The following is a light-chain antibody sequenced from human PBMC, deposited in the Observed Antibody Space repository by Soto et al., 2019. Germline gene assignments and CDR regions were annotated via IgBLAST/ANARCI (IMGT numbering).Light chain of an antibody. CDR2: RAS. J-gene: IGKJ1*01. CDR1: HYIYSN. V-gene: IGKV3-15*01. Sequence: EIVMTPSPAPLSVSPGGRATLSCTASHYIYSNVAWFQQRPGQAPRLLIYRASTRATGTPARFSGSGSGTEFTLTITSLQSEDFALYYCQQYHNLWTFGQGTKVDIK. CDR3: QQYHNLWT.